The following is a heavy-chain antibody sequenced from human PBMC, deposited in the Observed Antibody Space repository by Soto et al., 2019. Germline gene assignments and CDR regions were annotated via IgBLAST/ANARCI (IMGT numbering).Heavy chain of an antibody. V-gene: IGHV1-69*05. D-gene: IGHD3-22*01. CDR1: GGTFSSYA. CDR2: ISPIFGTA. Sequence: QVQLVQSGAEVKKPGSSVKVSCKASGGTFSSYAISWVRQAPGQGLEWMGGISPIFGTANYAQKFKGRVTITTDESTSTDYLELSSLRAEDTAVNYCARERIGTMLVVVNSGIDLWGRGTLVPVSS. CDR3: ARERIGTMLVVVNSGIDL. J-gene: IGHJ2*01.